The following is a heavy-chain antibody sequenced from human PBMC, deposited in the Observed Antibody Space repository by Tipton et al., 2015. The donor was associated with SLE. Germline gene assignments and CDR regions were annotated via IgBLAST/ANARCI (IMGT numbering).Heavy chain of an antibody. V-gene: IGHV3-30*04. CDR3: ATGATGGSCGY. CDR2: VSSDGGDE. Sequence: SLRLSCADSRFTFTWSVRQCVRQAPGQGLEWVGVVSSDGGDEYCADSLKGRFSISRDNAKNTLYLQMNSLRDEDTAVYYCATGATGGSCGYWGQGTLVTVSS. D-gene: IGHD2-15*01. CDR1: RFTFTWSV. J-gene: IGHJ4*02.